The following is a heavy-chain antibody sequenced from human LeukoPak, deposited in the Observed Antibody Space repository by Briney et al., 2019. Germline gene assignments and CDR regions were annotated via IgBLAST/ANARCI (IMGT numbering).Heavy chain of an antibody. V-gene: IGHV1-8*03. J-gene: IGHJ4*02. Sequence: ASVKVSCKASGYTFTSYDINWVRQATGQGLEWMGWMNPNSGNTGYAQKFQGRVTITRNTSISTACMELSSLRSEDTAVYYCARGRALRFLEWLPEGRSSSFGYWGQGTLVTVSS. D-gene: IGHD3-3*01. CDR2: MNPNSGNT. CDR1: GYTFTSYD. CDR3: ARGRALRFLEWLPEGRSSSFGY.